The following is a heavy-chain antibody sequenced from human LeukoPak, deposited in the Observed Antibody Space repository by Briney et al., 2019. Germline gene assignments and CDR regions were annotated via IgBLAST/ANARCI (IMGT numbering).Heavy chain of an antibody. J-gene: IGHJ4*02. D-gene: IGHD3-22*01. CDR3: ARGSGCYRYYFDY. CDR2: INPNSGGT. Sequence: ASVKVSCKASGYTFTGYYIHWVRQAPGQGLEWMGWINPNSGGTNYAQKFQGRVTMTRDTSISTAYMELSRLRSDDTAVYYCARGSGCYRYYFDYWGQGTLVTVSS. V-gene: IGHV1-2*02. CDR1: GYTFTGYY.